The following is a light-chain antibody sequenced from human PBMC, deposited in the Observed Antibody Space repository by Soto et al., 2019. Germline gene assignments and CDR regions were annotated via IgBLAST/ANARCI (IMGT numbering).Light chain of an antibody. CDR1: QSINGR. CDR3: QQYKVYPYT. J-gene: IGKJ2*01. V-gene: IGKV1-5*01. Sequence: DIQMTQSPSTRSASIGDRVTITCRASQSINGRLAWYQQKPGRPPKLLIYDVSFLESGVPSRFSGSGSGTDFNLTISSLRPDYFATFYCQQYKVYPYTFGQGTRLDIQ. CDR2: DVS.